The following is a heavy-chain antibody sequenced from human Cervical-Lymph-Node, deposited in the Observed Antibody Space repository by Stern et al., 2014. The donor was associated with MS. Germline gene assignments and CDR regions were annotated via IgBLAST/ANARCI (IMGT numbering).Heavy chain of an antibody. V-gene: IGHV2-26*01. D-gene: IGHD3-3*01. J-gene: IGHJ5*02. Sequence: QVTLRESGPVLVKPTETLTLTCTVSGFSLSNARMGVSWIRQPPGKALEWLAHIFSNDEKSYSTSLKSRLTISKDTSKSQVVLTMTNMDPVDTATYYCARILVHDFWSGYHNWFDPWGQGTLVTVSS. CDR2: IFSNDEK. CDR1: GFSLSNARMG. CDR3: ARILVHDFWSGYHNWFDP.